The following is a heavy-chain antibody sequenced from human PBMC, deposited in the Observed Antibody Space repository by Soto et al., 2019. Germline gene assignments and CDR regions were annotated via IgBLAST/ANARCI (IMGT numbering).Heavy chain of an antibody. Sequence: SETLSLTCAVSGGSISSGGYSWSWIRQPPGKGLEWIGYIYHSGSTYYNPSLKSRVTISVDRSKNRFSLKLSSVTAADTAVYYCARGPTFGRWGQGTLVTVSS. V-gene: IGHV4-30-2*01. J-gene: IGHJ4*02. CDR1: GGSISSGGYS. CDR3: ARGPTFGR. D-gene: IGHD3-3*01. CDR2: IYHSGST.